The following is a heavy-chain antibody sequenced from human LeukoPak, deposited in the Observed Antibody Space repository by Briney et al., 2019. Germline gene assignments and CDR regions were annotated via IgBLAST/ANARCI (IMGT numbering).Heavy chain of an antibody. CDR3: ARDQYVVRGVIITPHFDH. Sequence: GGSLRLSCAAPRFTFSSYTMHWVRQAPGKGLEWVSLISYDGSNKYYADSVKGRFTISRDNSKNTLYLQMNSLRAEDTAVYYCARDQYVVRGVIITPHFDHWGQGTLVTVSS. J-gene: IGHJ4*02. V-gene: IGHV3-30*04. CDR2: ISYDGSNK. D-gene: IGHD3-10*01. CDR1: RFTFSSYT.